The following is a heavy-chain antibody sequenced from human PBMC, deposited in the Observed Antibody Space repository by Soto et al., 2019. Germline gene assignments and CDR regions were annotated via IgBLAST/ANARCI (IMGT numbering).Heavy chain of an antibody. CDR2: IYYSGST. D-gene: IGHD1-26*01. CDR3: ARERWDFYNWFDP. V-gene: IGHV4-59*01. J-gene: IGHJ5*02. CDR1: GGSISSYY. Sequence: SETLSLTCTVSGGSISSYYWSWIRQPPGKGLEWVGYIYYSGSTNYNPSLKSRVTISVDTSKNQFSLKLSSVTAADTAVYYCARERWDFYNWFDPWGQGTLVTVSS.